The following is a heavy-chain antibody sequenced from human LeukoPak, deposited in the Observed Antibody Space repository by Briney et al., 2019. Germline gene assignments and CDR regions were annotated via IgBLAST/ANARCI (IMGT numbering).Heavy chain of an antibody. CDR2: INPNSGNT. V-gene: IGHV1-8*03. D-gene: IGHD2-2*01. Sequence: ASVKVSCKASGYTFTGYYMHWVLQAPGQGLEWMGWINPNSGNTGYAQKFQGRVTVTRNTSISTAYMELSSLRSEDTAVYYCARSDCSSTSCYYYWGQGTLVTVSS. CDR1: GYTFTGYY. CDR3: ARSDCSSTSCYYY. J-gene: IGHJ4*02.